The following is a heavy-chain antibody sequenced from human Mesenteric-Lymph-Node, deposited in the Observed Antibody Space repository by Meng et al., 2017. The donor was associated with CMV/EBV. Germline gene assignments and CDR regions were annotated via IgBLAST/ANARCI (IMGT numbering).Heavy chain of an antibody. V-gene: IGHV3-74*01. J-gene: IGHJ4*02. CDR1: GFTFSSYW. CDR3: VRDEDCSGTSCYTD. D-gene: IGHD2-2*02. Sequence: SGFTFSSYWMHWVRQAPGKGLVWVSRINGDGSSTRYADSVKGRFTISRDNAKNTLYLQMNSLRADDTAVYYCVRDEDCSGTSCYTDWGQGTLVTVSS. CDR2: INGDGSST.